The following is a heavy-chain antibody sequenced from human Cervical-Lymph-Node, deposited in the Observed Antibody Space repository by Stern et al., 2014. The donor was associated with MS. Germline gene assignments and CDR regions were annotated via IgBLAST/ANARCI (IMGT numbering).Heavy chain of an antibody. V-gene: IGHV3-33*01. J-gene: IGHJ4*02. CDR3: ASAYSSSHYYFDY. CDR1: GFSFSRYA. CDR2: IWYDGSNP. D-gene: IGHD6-13*01. Sequence: VHLVESGGGVVQPGRSLRLSCAASGFSFSRYAMHCVRQAPGKGLECVALIWYDGSNPYYADSVTGRFTISRDNCKNTLYLQINSLRAEDTAVYYCASAYSSSHYYFDYWGQGTLVTVSS.